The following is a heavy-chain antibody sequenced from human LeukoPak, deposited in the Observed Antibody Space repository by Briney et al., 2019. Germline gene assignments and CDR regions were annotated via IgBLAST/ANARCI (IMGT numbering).Heavy chain of an antibody. D-gene: IGHD6-13*01. CDR2: IWYGGSNK. CDR1: GFTFSSYA. CDR3: AKERIATTPGYYMDV. V-gene: IGHV3-30*02. J-gene: IGHJ6*03. Sequence: GGSLRLSCAASGFTFSSYAMSWVRQAPGKGLEWVAVIWYGGSNKYYADSVKGRFTISRDNSKNTLYLQMNSPRAEDTAVYYCAKERIATTPGYYMDVWGKGTTVTVSS.